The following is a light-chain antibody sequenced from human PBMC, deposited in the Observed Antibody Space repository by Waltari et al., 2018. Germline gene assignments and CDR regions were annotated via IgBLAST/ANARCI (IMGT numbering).Light chain of an antibody. CDR1: QSVSRT. CDR2: GAS. Sequence: EIVLMQSPGTLSLSAGDRVTLSRRASQSVSRTLAWYQQKPGQAPKLLLYGASIRATGIPDRFTGSGSGTDFSLTISSLEPEDFAIYFCQHYVRLPATFGQGTKVEIK. V-gene: IGKV3-20*01. J-gene: IGKJ1*01. CDR3: QHYVRLPAT.